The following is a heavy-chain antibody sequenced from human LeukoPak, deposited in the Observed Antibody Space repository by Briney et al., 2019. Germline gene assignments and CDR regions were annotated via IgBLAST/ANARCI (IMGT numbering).Heavy chain of an antibody. CDR2: IRSKAYGGTT. CDR1: GFTFGDYA. Sequence: QPGRSLRLSCTASGFTFGDYAMSWFRQAPGKGLEWVGFIRSKAYGGTTEYAASVKGRFTISRDDSKSIAYLQMNSLKTEDTAVYYCTSHVLYSSGWYVPGYFDYWGQGTLVTVSS. D-gene: IGHD6-19*01. J-gene: IGHJ4*02. V-gene: IGHV3-49*03. CDR3: TSHVLYSSGWYVPGYFDY.